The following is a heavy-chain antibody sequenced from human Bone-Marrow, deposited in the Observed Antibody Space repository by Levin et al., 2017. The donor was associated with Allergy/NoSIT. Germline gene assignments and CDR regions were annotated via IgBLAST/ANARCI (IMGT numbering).Heavy chain of an antibody. V-gene: IGHV3-23*01. Sequence: QSGGSLRLSCAASGFTFSSYAMSWVRQAPGKGLEWVSAISGSGGSTYYADSVKGRFTISRDNSKNTLYLQMNSLRAEDTAVYYCAKGELLLWVGGIDYWGQGTLVTVSS. J-gene: IGHJ4*02. CDR3: AKGELLLWVGGIDY. CDR2: ISGSGGST. CDR1: GFTFSSYA. D-gene: IGHD3-10*01.